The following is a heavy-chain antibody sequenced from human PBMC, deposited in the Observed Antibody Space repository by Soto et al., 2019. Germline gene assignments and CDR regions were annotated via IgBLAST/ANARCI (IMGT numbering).Heavy chain of an antibody. D-gene: IGHD6-13*01. CDR3: ARDTIAAAGPRFDY. V-gene: IGHV3-30-3*01. CDR2: ISYDGSNK. CDR1: GFTFSSYA. J-gene: IGHJ4*02. Sequence: QVQLVESGGGVVQPGRSLRLSCAASGFTFSSYAMHWVRQAPGKGLEWVAVISYDGSNKYYADSVKGRFTISRDNSKNTLYLQMNSLRAEDTAVHYCARDTIAAAGPRFDYWGQGTLVTVSS.